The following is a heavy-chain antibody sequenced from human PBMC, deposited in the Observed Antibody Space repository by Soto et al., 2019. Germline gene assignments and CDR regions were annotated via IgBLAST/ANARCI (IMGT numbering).Heavy chain of an antibody. Sequence: EVQLLESGGGLVQPGGSLRLSCAASGFTFSGFAMNWVRQPPGKGLEWVSSVDYTGSYIFYADSVKGRFTISRDNTKNLVARELSSRLADDTAVFLGPRRSGGWSEVACWGQGTRVIVS. CDR3: PRRSGGWSEVAC. V-gene: IGHV3-23*01. D-gene: IGHD2-15*01. J-gene: IGHJ4*02. CDR2: VDYTGSYI. CDR1: GFTFSGFA.